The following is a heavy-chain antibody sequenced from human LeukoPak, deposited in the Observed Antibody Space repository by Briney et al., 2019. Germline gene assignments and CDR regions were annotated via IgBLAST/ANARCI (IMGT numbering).Heavy chain of an antibody. D-gene: IGHD6-6*01. CDR1: GFTFSSYS. Sequence: GGSLRLSCAAPGFTFSSYSMNWVRQAPGKGLEWVSSISSSSSYIYYADSVKGRFTISRDNAKSSLYLQMNSLRAEDTAVYYCARDKQLVQGGGVYWGQGTLVTVSS. CDR3: ARDKQLVQGGGVY. J-gene: IGHJ4*02. V-gene: IGHV3-21*01. CDR2: ISSSSSYI.